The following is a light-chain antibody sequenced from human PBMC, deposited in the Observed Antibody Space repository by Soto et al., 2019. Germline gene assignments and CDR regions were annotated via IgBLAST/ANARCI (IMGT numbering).Light chain of an antibody. J-gene: IGKJ4*01. V-gene: IGKV3-15*01. CDR1: QSVNIN. Sequence: EIVLTQSPGTLSLSLGERVTLSCRASQSVNINLAWYQQKPGQAPRLLIQGASTRATGTPARFSGSGSGTEFTLTISSLQSEDFAVYYCQQYNNGPPMGTFGGGTKVDIK. CDR2: GAS. CDR3: QQYNNGPPMGT.